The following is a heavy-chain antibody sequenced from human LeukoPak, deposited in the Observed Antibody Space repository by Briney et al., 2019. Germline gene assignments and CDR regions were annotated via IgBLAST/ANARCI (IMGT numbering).Heavy chain of an antibody. CDR1: GGTFSSYA. CDR2: TIPIFGTA. D-gene: IGHD2-15*01. J-gene: IGHJ5*02. V-gene: IGHV1-69*06. Sequence: SVKVSCKASGGTFSSYAISWVRQAPGQGLEWMGRTIPIFGTANYAQKFQGRVTITADKSTSTAYMELSSLRSEDTAVYYCARESSGVAATQDWFDPWGQGTLVTVSS. CDR3: ARESSGVAATQDWFDP.